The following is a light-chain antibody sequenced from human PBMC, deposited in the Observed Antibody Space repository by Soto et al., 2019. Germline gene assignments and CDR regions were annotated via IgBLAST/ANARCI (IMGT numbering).Light chain of an antibody. CDR3: ATWDSSLSAGV. CDR1: SSNIGNND. CDR2: DNN. V-gene: IGLV1-51*01. J-gene: IGLJ2*01. Sequence: QSVLTQPPSVSAAPGQTVTISCSGSSSNIGNNDVSWYQQLPGTAPNLLIFDNNKRPSGIPDRFSGSKSGTSATLGIAGLQTGDDADYYCATWDSSLSAGVFGGGTQLTVL.